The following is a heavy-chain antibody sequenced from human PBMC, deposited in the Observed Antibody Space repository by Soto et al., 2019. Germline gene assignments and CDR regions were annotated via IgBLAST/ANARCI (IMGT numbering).Heavy chain of an antibody. CDR2: INPNSGST. CDR1: GYTFTGYY. V-gene: IGHV1-2*04. CDR3: ARGHAWLLRRGMDV. J-gene: IGHJ6*02. D-gene: IGHD5-18*01. Sequence: ASVKVSRKASGYTFTGYYMHWVRQAPGQGLEWMGWINPNSGSTNYAQKFQGWVTMTRDTSISTAYMELSRLRSDDTAVYYCARGHAWLLRRGMDVWGQGTTVTVSS.